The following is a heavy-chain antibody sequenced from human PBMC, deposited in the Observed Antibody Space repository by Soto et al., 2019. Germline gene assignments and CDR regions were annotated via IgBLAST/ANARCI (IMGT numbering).Heavy chain of an antibody. V-gene: IGHV3-30-3*01. CDR2: ISYDGSNK. CDR1: GFTFSSYA. Sequence: QVQLVESGGGVVQPGRSLRLSCAASGFTFSSYAMLWVRQAPGKGLEWVAVISYDGSNKYYADSVKGRFTISRDNSKNTLYLQMNSLRAEDTAVYYCARVPHSSSGGYFDYWGQGTLVTVSS. CDR3: ARVPHSSSGGYFDY. J-gene: IGHJ4*02. D-gene: IGHD6-6*01.